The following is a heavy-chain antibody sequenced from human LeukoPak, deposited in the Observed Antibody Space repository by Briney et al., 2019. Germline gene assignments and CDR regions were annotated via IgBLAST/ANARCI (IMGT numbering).Heavy chain of an antibody. CDR1: GGPFCDNY. CDR2: IYSSGST. D-gene: IGHD1-20*01. J-gene: IGHJ5*02. Sequence: PSETLSLTCAVYGGPFCDNYWSWIRQPAGKGLEYFGRIYSSGSTDYNPSLKSRVTMSVDTSKNQFSLKVRSVTAADTAVYYCARITATSMVNALDLWGQGILVTVSS. V-gene: IGHV4-59*10. CDR3: ARITATSMVNALDL.